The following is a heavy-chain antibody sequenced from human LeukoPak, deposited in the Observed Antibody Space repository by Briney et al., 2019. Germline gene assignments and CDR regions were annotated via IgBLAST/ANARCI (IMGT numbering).Heavy chain of an antibody. Sequence: SETLSLTCTVSGGSISSSSYYWGWVRQPPGKGLEWIGSIYYSGSTYYNPSLKSRATISVDTSKNQFSLKLSSVTAADTAVYYCARVENYYDFWSGYWIDFDYWGQGTLVTVSS. CDR2: IYYSGST. CDR3: ARVENYYDFWSGYWIDFDY. CDR1: GGSISSSSYY. J-gene: IGHJ4*02. V-gene: IGHV4-39*07. D-gene: IGHD3-3*01.